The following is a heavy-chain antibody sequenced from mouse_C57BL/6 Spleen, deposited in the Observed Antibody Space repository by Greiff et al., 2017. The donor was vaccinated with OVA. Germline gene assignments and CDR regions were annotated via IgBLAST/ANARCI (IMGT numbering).Heavy chain of an antibody. V-gene: IGHV1-26*01. CDR1: GYTFTDYY. J-gene: IGHJ3*01. CDR3: AGDVGFAY. CDR2: INPNNGGT. Sequence: VQLQQSGPELVKPGASVKISCKASGYTFTDYYMNWVKQSHGKSLEWIGDINPNNGGTSYNQKFKGKATLTVDKSSSTAYMELRSLTSEDSAVYYCAGDVGFAYWGQGTLVTVSA.